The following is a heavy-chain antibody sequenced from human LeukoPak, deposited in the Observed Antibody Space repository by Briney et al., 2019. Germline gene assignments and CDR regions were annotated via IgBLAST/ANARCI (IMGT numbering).Heavy chain of an antibody. V-gene: IGHV3-23*01. J-gene: IGHJ4*02. D-gene: IGHD3-3*01. CDR2: ISGSGGST. Sequence: PGGSLRLSCAASGFTFSSYAMSWVRQAPGKGLEWVSAISGSGGSTYYADSVKGRFTISRDNSKNTLYLQMSSLRAEDTAVYYRAKLYYDFWSGYYDSSYFDYWGQGTLVTVSS. CDR1: GFTFSSYA. CDR3: AKLYYDFWSGYYDSSYFDY.